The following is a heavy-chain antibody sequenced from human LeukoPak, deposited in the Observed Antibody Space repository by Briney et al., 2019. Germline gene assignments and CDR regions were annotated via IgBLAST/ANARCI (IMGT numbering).Heavy chain of an antibody. CDR1: GYTFTGYY. CDR3: ARVHYDILTGYYERGYFDY. Sequence: ASVKVSCKASGYTFTGYYMHWVRQAPGQGLEWMGWINPNSGGTNYAQKFQGRVTITADESTSTAYMELSSLRSEDTAVYYCARVHYDILTGYYERGYFDYWGQGTLVTVSS. V-gene: IGHV1-2*02. J-gene: IGHJ4*02. CDR2: INPNSGGT. D-gene: IGHD3-9*01.